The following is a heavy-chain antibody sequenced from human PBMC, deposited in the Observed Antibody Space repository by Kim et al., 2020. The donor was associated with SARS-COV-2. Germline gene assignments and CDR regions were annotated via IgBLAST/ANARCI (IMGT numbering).Heavy chain of an antibody. CDR3: SSKYYYDTSGFYYADW. V-gene: IGHV4-38-2*01. Sequence: SETLSLTCAVSGYSISSGYYWGWIRQPPGKGLDWIGSTHHSGSTYYNPSLKSRVGISIDTSKNQFSLRLNSVTAADTALYYCSSKYYYDTSGFYYADWWGQGTLVTVSS. CDR1: GYSISSGYY. J-gene: IGHJ1*01. D-gene: IGHD3-22*01. CDR2: THHSGST.